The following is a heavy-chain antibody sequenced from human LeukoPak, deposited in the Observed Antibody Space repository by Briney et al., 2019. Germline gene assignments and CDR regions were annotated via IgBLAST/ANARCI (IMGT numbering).Heavy chain of an antibody. CDR1: GYTLTELS. CDR2: FDPEDGET. CDR3: ATLAHYYDLGYKTMPDY. Sequence: ASVKVSCKVSGYTLTELSMHWVRQAPGKGLEWMGGFDPEDGETIYAQKFQGRVTMTEDTSTDTAYMELSSLRSEDPAVYYCATLAHYYDLGYKTMPDYWGQGTLVTVSS. D-gene: IGHD3-10*01. V-gene: IGHV1-24*01. J-gene: IGHJ4*02.